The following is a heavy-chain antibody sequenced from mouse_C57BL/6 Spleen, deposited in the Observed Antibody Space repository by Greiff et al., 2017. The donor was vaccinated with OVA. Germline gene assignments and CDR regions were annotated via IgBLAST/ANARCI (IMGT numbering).Heavy chain of an antibody. J-gene: IGHJ2*01. CDR3: ARSPYDYLDY. D-gene: IGHD2-3*01. V-gene: IGHV1-61*01. CDR1: GYTFTSYW. CDR2: IYPSDSET. Sequence: QVQLQQPGAELVRPGSSVKLSCKASGYTFTSYWMDWVKQRPGQGLEWIGNIYPSDSETHYNQKFKDKATLTVDKSSSTAYMPLSSLTSEDSAVYYCARSPYDYLDYWGQGTTLTVSS.